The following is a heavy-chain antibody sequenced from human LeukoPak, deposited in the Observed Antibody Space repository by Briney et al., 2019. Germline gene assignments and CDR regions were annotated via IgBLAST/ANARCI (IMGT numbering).Heavy chain of an antibody. CDR2: TYYRSKWYY. Sequence: SQTLALTCAISGDSVSSISVAWNWIRQSPSRGLEWLGRTYYRSKWYYEYAVSVKSRINISPDTSKNQFSLQLTSVTPEDTAVYYCSLARSEYHYGMDVWGQGTTVTVSS. CDR3: SLARSEYHYGMDV. J-gene: IGHJ6*02. V-gene: IGHV6-1*01. CDR1: GDSVSSISVA.